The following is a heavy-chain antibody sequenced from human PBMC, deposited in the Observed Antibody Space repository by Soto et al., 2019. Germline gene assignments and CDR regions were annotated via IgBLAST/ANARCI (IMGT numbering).Heavy chain of an antibody. J-gene: IGHJ3*02. V-gene: IGHV3-53*01. D-gene: IGHD3-10*01. CDR1: GFTVSDKY. CDR2: IYTSGTT. CDR3: ARDGFGRYDGSGSEAFDI. Sequence: GGSLRLSCAASGFTVSDKYMNWVRQAPGKXLEWVSVIYTSGTTYYADSVKGRFTISRDNFKNTLYLQMNSLRAEDTAMYYCARDGFGRYDGSGSEAFDIWGQGPMVTVS.